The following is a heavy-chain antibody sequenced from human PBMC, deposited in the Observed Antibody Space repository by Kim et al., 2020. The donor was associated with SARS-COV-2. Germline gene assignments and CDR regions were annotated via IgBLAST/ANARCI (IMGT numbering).Heavy chain of an antibody. V-gene: IGHV3-23*01. CDR3: AKVIRFLEWLPDYFDY. J-gene: IGHJ4*02. Sequence: SVRGRFTISRDNSKNPLYLQMNSLRAEDTAVYYCAKVIRFLEWLPDYFDYWGQGTLVTVSS. D-gene: IGHD3-3*01.